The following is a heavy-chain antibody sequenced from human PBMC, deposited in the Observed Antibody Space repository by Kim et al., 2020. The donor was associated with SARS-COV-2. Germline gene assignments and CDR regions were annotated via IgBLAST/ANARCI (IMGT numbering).Heavy chain of an antibody. CDR1: GFTFSSSA. J-gene: IGHJ4*02. CDR2: ISDDGDST. D-gene: IGHD3-10*01. CDR3: GTRESSYPNAPSNS. Sequence: GGSLRLSCAASGFTFSSSAMNWVRQAPGKGLEWVSAISDDGDSTYYADSVKGRFTISRDNSKNTLSLHMESLRAEDTALYYCGTRESSYPNAPSNSWGQGTLVIVSS. V-gene: IGHV3-23*01.